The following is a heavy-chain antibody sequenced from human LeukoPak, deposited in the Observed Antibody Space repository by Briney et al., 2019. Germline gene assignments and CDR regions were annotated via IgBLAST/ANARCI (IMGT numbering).Heavy chain of an antibody. CDR1: GYTLTSYA. J-gene: IGHJ4*02. Sequence: GASVKVSCKASGYTLTSYAIHWVRQAPGQRPEWMGWINTGNGNTKYSQKFQGRVTITRDTSANTAYMELSSLRSEDTAIYYCARHNSAYFGPIDYWGQGTLVTVSS. CDR2: INTGNGNT. V-gene: IGHV1-3*04. CDR3: ARHNSAYFGPIDY. D-gene: IGHD3-22*01.